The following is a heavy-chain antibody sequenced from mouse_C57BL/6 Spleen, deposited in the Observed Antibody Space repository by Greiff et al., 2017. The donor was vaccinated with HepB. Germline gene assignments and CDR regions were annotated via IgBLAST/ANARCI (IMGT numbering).Heavy chain of an antibody. Sequence: VQLQQSGPVLVKPGASVKMSCKASGYTFTDYYMNWVKQSHGKSLEWIGVINPYNGGTSYNQKFKGKATLTVDKSSSTAYMELNSLTSEDSAVYYCTREWDDAMDYWGQGTSVTVSS. J-gene: IGHJ4*01. V-gene: IGHV1-19*01. CDR2: INPYNGGT. CDR3: TREWDDAMDY. CDR1: GYTFTDYY. D-gene: IGHD4-1*01.